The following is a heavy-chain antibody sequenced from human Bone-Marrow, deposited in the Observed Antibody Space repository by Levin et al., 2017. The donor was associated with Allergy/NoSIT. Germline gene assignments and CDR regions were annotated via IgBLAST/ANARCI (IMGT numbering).Heavy chain of an antibody. V-gene: IGHV4-59*01. CDR3: AGDDVWSGYGFDP. J-gene: IGHJ5*02. D-gene: IGHD3/OR15-3a*01. CDR2: VFNDGET. Sequence: PSETLSLTCTVSGGSISNYLWTWIRQPPGKGLEWIGYVFNDGETKYNPSLKSRVSIAVDTSKKQFSLKLRSVTAADTAVYCCAGDDVWSGYGFDPWGQGTLVTVSS. CDR1: GGSISNYL.